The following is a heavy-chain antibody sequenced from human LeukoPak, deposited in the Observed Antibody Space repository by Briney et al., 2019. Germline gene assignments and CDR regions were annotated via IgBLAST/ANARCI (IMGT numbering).Heavy chain of an antibody. CDR3: ARGRSISSGWLVSEAMSTSYYMDV. CDR2: INPSGGST. CDR1: GYTFTNYY. J-gene: IGHJ6*03. V-gene: IGHV1-46*01. Sequence: ASVTVSCKASGYTFTNYYMHWVRQAPGQGLEWMGFINPSGGSTSYAEKFQGRVTLTRDMSTSTVYMELSSLRSEDTAVFYCARGRSISSGWLVSEAMSTSYYMDVWGKGTTVTVSS. D-gene: IGHD6-19*01.